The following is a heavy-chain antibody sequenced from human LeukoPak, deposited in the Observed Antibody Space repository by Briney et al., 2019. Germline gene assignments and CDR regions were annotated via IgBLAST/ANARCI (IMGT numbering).Heavy chain of an antibody. CDR1: GYTFTDYY. J-gene: IGHJ5*02. CDR2: INPNSGGT. D-gene: IGHD3-22*01. Sequence: GASVKVSCKASGYTFTDYYMHWVRQAPGQGLEWMGWINPNSGGTNYAQKFQGRVTMTRDTSISTVYMDLSRLRSDDTAVYYCARAEGASHGYWFDPWGQGTLVTVSS. V-gene: IGHV1-2*02. CDR3: ARAEGASHGYWFDP.